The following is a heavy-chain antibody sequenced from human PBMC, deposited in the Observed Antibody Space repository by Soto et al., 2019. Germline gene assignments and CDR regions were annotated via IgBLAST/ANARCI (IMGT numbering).Heavy chain of an antibody. CDR2: IIPIFGTA. D-gene: IGHD3-22*01. J-gene: IGHJ4*02. CDR1: GGTFSSYA. V-gene: IGHV1-69*13. CDR3: ASSQYYYDSSGYYYVGQFDY. Sequence: SVKVSCKASGGTFSSYAISWVRQAPGQGLEWMGGIIPIFGTANYAQKFQGRVTITADESTSTAYMELSSLRSEDTAVYYCASSQYYYDSSGYYYVGQFDYWGQGTLVTVSS.